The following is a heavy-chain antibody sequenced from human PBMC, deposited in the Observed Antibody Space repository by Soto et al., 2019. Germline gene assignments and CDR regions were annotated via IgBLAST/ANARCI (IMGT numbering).Heavy chain of an antibody. V-gene: IGHV3-23*01. CDR1: GFTFSSYA. CDR2: ISGSGGST. D-gene: IGHD1-26*01. CDR3: AKGWETKAPDSRKTSHLDY. J-gene: IGHJ4*02. Sequence: EVQLLESGGGLVQPGGSLRLSCAASGFTFSSYAMSWVRQAPGKGLEWVSAISGSGGSTYYADSVKGRFTISRDNSKNKLYLQMNSLRAEATAVYYCAKGWETKAPDSRKTSHLDYWGQGTTVTVSS.